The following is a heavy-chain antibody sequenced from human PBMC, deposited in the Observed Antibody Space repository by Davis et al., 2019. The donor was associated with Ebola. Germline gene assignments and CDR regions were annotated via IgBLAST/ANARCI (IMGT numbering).Heavy chain of an antibody. CDR2: MNPESGNT. D-gene: IGHD2-2*01. J-gene: IGHJ2*01. V-gene: IGHV1-8*01. CDR1: GYTFTSYD. Sequence: AASVKVSCKASGYTFTSYDINWVRQATGQGLEWMGWMNPESGNTGYASKFQGRVTMTRNNSITTAYMELSSLTSEDTAVYYCARPIEKRCSTGCFDLWGRGTLVTVSS. CDR3: ARPIEKRCSTGCFDL.